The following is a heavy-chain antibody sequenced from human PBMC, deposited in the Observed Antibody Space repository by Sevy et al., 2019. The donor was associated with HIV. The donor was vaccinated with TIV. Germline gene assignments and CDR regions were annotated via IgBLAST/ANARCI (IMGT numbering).Heavy chain of an antibody. CDR1: GFAVSSNF. Sequence: GGSLRPSCAASGFAVSSNFMSWVRQAPGKGLEWVSVIYIGGSTYYADSVKGRFTISRDNSKNTLYLQMNSLRAEDTAVYYCARGKHISDYYGSFDYWGQGTLVTVSS. CDR3: ARGKHISDYYGSFDY. CDR2: IYIGGST. V-gene: IGHV3-53*01. D-gene: IGHD3-3*01. J-gene: IGHJ4*02.